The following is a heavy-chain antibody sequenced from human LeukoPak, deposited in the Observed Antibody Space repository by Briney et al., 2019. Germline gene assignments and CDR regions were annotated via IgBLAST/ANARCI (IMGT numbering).Heavy chain of an antibody. CDR3: ARGNAYDYAFVY. J-gene: IGHJ4*02. D-gene: IGHD4-17*01. Sequence: EASVKVSCKASGGTFSSYAISWVRQAPGQGLEWMGGIIPIFGTANYAQKFQGRVTITTDESTSTAYMELSSLRSEDKAVYYCARGNAYDYAFVYWGQGTLVSVSS. CDR1: GGTFSSYA. V-gene: IGHV1-69*05. CDR2: IIPIFGTA.